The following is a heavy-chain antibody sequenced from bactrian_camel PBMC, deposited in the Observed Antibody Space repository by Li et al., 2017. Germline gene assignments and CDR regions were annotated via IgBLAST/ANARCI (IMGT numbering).Heavy chain of an antibody. Sequence: HVQLVESGGGSVQAGGSLRLSCAGSRYTRTNYCMGWFRQAQGKEREGVASIYSADGTTNYDDSVKGRFTISRDNAKNTVYLQMNSLKPEDSAMYYCAARGRRGVCAGAGESELNIWGQGTQVTVS. J-gene: IGHJ4*01. V-gene: IGHV3S63*01. D-gene: IGHD1*01. CDR2: IYSADGTT. CDR3: AARGRRGVCAGAGESELNI. CDR1: RYTRTNYC.